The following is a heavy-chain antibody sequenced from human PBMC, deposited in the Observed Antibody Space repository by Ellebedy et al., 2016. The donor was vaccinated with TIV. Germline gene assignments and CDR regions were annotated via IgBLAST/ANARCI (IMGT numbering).Heavy chain of an antibody. CDR3: VRVDGYASSQTL. CDR1: GYSYTSHY. J-gene: IGHJ1*01. Sequence: ASVKVSCXAIGYSYTSHYVHWVRQAPGQGLEWMGTITPSDGGTTVAQRFQDRLTMTMGTSTDTVYLDLRSLISEDTATYFCVRVDGYASSQTLWGQGTAVTVSS. D-gene: IGHD2-2*01. CDR2: ITPSDGGT. V-gene: IGHV1-46*01.